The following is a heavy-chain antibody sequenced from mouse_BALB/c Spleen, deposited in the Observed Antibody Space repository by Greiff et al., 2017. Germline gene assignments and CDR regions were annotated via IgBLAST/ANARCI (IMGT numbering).Heavy chain of an antibody. CDR3: TREDGYYGYYYAMDY. CDR2: IYPGNSDT. J-gene: IGHJ4*01. CDR1: GYTFTSYW. D-gene: IGHD2-3*01. V-gene: IGHV1-5*01. Sequence: DVKLQESGTVLARPGASVKMSCKASGYTFTSYWMHWVKQRPGQGLEWIGAIYPGNSDTSYNQKFKGKAKLTAVTSTSTAYMELSSLTNEDSAVYYCTREDGYYGYYYAMDYWGQGTSVTVSS.